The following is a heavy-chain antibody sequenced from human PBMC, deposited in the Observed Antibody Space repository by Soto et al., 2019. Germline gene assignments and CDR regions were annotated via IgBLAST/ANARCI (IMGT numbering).Heavy chain of an antibody. CDR2: ISPRTTYK. D-gene: IGHD2-21*01. Sequence: QVQLVESGAGLVKPGGSLRLSCASSGFTFSDHYMSWIRRTPGKGPEFLSYISPRTTYKNYADSVKGRFTISRDNAKNSLYLQLNSLRAEDTAIYYCSRGGGGGLFDLWGQGTFVTVSS. CDR3: SRGGGGGLFDL. CDR1: GFTFSDHY. J-gene: IGHJ4*02. V-gene: IGHV3-11*06.